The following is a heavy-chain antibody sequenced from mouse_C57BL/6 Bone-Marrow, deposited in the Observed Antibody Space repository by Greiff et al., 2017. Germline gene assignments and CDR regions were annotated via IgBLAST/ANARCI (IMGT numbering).Heavy chain of an antibody. D-gene: IGHD1-1*01. V-gene: IGHV14-4*01. CDR2: IDPESGDT. CDR3: TDFTTLAIRYYFDN. J-gene: IGHJ2*01. CDR1: GFNIKDDY. Sequence: VQLQQSGAELVRPGASVKLSCTASGFNIKDDYMHWVKQRPEQGLEWIGWIDPESGDTEYAAKFQGKATITADTSSNTAYLQLSSLTSEDTSVYYGTDFTTLAIRYYFDNWGQGTTLTVSS.